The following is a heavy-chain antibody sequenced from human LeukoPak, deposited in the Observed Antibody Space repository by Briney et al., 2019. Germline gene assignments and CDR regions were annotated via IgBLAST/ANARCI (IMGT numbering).Heavy chain of an antibody. V-gene: IGHV4-59*01. CDR2: IYYSGST. Sequence: PSKTLSLTCTVSGGSISSYYWSWIRQPPGKGLEWIGYIYYSGSTNYNPSLKSRVTISVDTSKNQFSLKLSSVTAADTAVYYCARVGDYGDYYYYGMDVWGQGTTVTVSS. J-gene: IGHJ6*02. CDR1: GGSISSYY. CDR3: ARVGDYGDYYYYGMDV. D-gene: IGHD4-17*01.